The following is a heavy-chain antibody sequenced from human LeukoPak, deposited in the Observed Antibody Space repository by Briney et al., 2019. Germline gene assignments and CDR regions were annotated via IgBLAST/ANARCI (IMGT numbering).Heavy chain of an antibody. V-gene: IGHV3-30*03. CDR2: ISYDGSNK. CDR3: ALLDY. J-gene: IGHJ4*02. Sequence: GGSLRLSCAASGFTFSSYGMHWVRQAPGKGLERVAVISYDGSNKYYADSVKGRFTISRDNSKNTLYLQMNSLRAEGTAVYYCALLDYWGQGTLVTVSS. CDR1: GFTFSSYG.